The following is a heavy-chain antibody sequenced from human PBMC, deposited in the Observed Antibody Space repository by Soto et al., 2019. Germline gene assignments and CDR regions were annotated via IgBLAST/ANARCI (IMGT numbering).Heavy chain of an antibody. CDR1: GGSVTTYS. CDR2: ISYSGST. J-gene: IGHJ6*03. Sequence: QVQLQESGPGLLKPSETLSLTCTVSGGSVTTYSWCWIRQPPGKELEWVGYISYSGSTNYNPSLKSRVTISRVTSKNQFSLNLVSVTAADTAVYYCASDSYYSYMAVWGKGTTVTVCS. CDR3: ASDSYYSYMAV. V-gene: IGHV4-59*02.